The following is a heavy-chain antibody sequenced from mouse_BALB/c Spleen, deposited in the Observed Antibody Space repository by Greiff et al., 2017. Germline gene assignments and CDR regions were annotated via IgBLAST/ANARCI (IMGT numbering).Heavy chain of an antibody. J-gene: IGHJ1*01. CDR1: GYSITSGYY. D-gene: IGHD1-1*01. CDR3: ASEFLAHYGSSYWYFDV. CDR2: ISYDGSN. Sequence: EVQLQQSGPGLVKPSQSLSLTCSVTGYSITSGYYWNWIRQFPGNKLEWMGYISYDGSNNYNPSLKNRISITRDTSKNQFFLKLNSVTTEDTATYYCASEFLAHYGSSYWYFDVWGAGTTVTVSS. V-gene: IGHV3-6*02.